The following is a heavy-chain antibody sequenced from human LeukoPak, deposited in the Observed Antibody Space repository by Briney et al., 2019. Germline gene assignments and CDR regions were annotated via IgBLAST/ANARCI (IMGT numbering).Heavy chain of an antibody. CDR2: ISSSSSTI. CDR3: ARDGFVVVAATGGMDV. D-gene: IGHD2-15*01. J-gene: IGHJ6*02. CDR1: GFTFSSYS. V-gene: IGHV3-48*04. Sequence: PGGSLRLSCAASGFTFSSYSMNWVRQAPGKGLEWVSYISSSSSTIYYADSVKGRFTISRDNAKNSLYLQMNSLRAEDTAVYYCARDGFVVVAATGGMDVWGQGTTVTVSS.